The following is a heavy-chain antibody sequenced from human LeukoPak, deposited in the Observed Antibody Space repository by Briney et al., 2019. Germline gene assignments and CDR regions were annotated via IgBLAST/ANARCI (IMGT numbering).Heavy chain of an antibody. D-gene: IGHD6-6*01. CDR3: AKSLPGIAAH. CDR2: MDPNSGNT. V-gene: IGHV1-8*02. J-gene: IGHJ4*02. Sequence: GASVKVSCKASGYAFTSYGINWVRQAPGQGLEWMGWMDPNSGNTGYAQKFQGRVTMTRNTSTSTAYMELSSLTSEDTAVYYCAKSLPGIAAHWGQGTLVSVTS. CDR1: GYAFTSYG.